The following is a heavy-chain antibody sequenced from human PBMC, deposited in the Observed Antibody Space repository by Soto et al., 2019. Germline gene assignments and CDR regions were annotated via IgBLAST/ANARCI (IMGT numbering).Heavy chain of an antibody. CDR1: GFTFSSYA. V-gene: IGHV3-30-3*01. CDR3: AREDAAVALDY. J-gene: IGHJ4*02. CDR2: ISHDGSSK. D-gene: IGHD6-19*01. Sequence: GGSLRLSCAASGFTFSSYAMHWVRQAPGKGLEWVAVISHDGSSKYYADSVKGRFTISRDNSKNTLYLQMNSLRAEDTAVYYCAREDAAVALDYWGQGTLVTVSS.